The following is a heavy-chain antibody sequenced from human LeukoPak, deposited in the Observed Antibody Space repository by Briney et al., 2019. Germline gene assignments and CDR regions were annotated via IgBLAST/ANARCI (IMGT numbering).Heavy chain of an antibody. CDR1: GGTFSSYA. D-gene: IGHD3-22*01. J-gene: IGHJ6*03. CDR3: ARGSYYYDSSGYSDYYYYYMDV. Sequence: SVKVSCKASGGTFSSYAISWVRQAPGQGLEWMGGIIPIFGTANHAQKFQGRVTITADKSTSTAYMELSSLRSEDTAVYYCARGSYYYDSSGYSDYYYYYMDVWGKGTTVTVSS. V-gene: IGHV1-69*06. CDR2: IIPIFGTA.